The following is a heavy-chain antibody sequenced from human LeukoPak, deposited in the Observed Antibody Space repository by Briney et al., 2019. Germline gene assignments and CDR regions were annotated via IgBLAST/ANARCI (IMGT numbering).Heavy chain of an antibody. CDR3: ARDWGDYGDYGNDY. J-gene: IGHJ4*02. CDR2: IGGSDGRT. V-gene: IGHV3-53*01. D-gene: IGHD4-17*01. Sequence: GGSLRLSCAASGFTVSSNYMSWVRQAPGKGLEWVASIGGSDGRTYYAAPVKGRFTISRDNAKNSLYLQMNSLRAEDTAVYYCARDWGDYGDYGNDYWGQGTLVTVSS. CDR1: GFTVSSNY.